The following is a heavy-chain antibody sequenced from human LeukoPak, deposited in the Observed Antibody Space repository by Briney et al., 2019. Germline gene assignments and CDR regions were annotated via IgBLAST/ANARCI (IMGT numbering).Heavy chain of an antibody. J-gene: IGHJ4*02. CDR2: IKQDGSEK. V-gene: IGHV3-7*01. D-gene: IGHD6-6*01. CDR1: GFTFSSYW. CDR3: ARGLSGYASSLGY. Sequence: GGSLRLSCAASGFTFSSYWMSWVRQAPGKGLEWVANIKQDGSEKYYVDSVKGRFTISRDNSKNTLYLQMNSLRAEDTAVYYCARGLSGYASSLGYWGQGTLVTVSA.